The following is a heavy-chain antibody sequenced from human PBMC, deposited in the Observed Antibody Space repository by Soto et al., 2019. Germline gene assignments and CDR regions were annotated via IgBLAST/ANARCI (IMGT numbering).Heavy chain of an antibody. CDR3: ARDQNYYDILTGYWVYYFDY. J-gene: IGHJ4*02. Sequence: ASVKASCKASGYTFTSYGISWVRQAPGQGLEWMGWISAYNGNTNYAQKLQGRVTMTTDTSTSTAYMELRSLRSDDTAVYYCARDQNYYDILTGYWVYYFDYWGQGTLVTVSS. D-gene: IGHD3-9*01. V-gene: IGHV1-18*01. CDR1: GYTFTSYG. CDR2: ISAYNGNT.